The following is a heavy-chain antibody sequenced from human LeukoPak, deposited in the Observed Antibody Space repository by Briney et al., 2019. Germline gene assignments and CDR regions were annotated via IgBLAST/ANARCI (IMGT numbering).Heavy chain of an antibody. CDR2: IIPIFGTA. Sequence: SVKVSCKASGGTFSSYAISWVRQAPGQGLEWMGGIIPIFGTANYAQKFQGRVTITTDESTSTAYMELSSLRSEATAVYYCARSRGYRSDFDYWGQRTLVTASS. D-gene: IGHD5-18*01. CDR3: ARSRGYRSDFDY. CDR1: GGTFSSYA. V-gene: IGHV1-69*05. J-gene: IGHJ4*02.